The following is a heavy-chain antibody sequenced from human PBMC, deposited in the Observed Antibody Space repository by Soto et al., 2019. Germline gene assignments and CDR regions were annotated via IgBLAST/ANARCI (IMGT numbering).Heavy chain of an antibody. J-gene: IGHJ5*02. V-gene: IGHV4-34*01. D-gene: IGHD1-20*01. CDR3: ASITGNPNRPGWFDP. Sequence: QVQLQQWGAGLLKPSETLSLTCAVYGGSFSGYYWSWIRQPPGKGLEWIGEINHRGSTNYNPSLKSRVTISVDTSKNQFSLKLSSVTAADTAVYYCASITGNPNRPGWFDPWGQGTLVTVSS. CDR1: GGSFSGYY. CDR2: INHRGST.